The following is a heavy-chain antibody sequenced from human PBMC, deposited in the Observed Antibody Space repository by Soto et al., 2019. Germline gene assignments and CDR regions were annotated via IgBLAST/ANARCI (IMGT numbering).Heavy chain of an antibody. V-gene: IGHV5-51*01. J-gene: IGHJ5*02. D-gene: IGHD6-19*01. Sequence: GESLKISCKGSGYSFTSYWIAWVRQMPGKGLECMGIIYPGDSDTRYSPSFEGQVTISADKSINTAYLQWSSLKASDSAMYYCARPFDTSGWYDHWGQGNLVTVSS. CDR3: ARPFDTSGWYDH. CDR2: IYPGDSDT. CDR1: GYSFTSYW.